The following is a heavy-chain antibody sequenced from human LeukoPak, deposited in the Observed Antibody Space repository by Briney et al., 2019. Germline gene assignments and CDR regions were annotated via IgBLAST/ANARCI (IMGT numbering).Heavy chain of an antibody. CDR3: AREVAAAGSDY. CDR2: ISSSSTYR. V-gene: IGHV3-11*06. CDR1: GFTFSDYY. D-gene: IGHD6-13*01. J-gene: IGHJ4*02. Sequence: GGSLRLSCAASGFTFSDYYMSWIRQAPGKGLEWVSSISSSSTYRYYADSLKGRFTVSRDNTKNSLYLQMNSLRAEDTAVYYCAREVAAAGSDYWGQGTLVTVSS.